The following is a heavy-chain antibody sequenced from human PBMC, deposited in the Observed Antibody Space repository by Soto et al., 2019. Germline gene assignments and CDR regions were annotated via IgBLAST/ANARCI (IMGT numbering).Heavy chain of an antibody. CDR2: INSDGSST. V-gene: IGHV3-74*01. CDR1: GFTFSTFW. J-gene: IGHJ4*02. Sequence: EVQLVESGGGLVQPGGSLRLSCEASGFTFSTFWMHWVRQAPGKGLVWVSRINSDGSSTNYADSVKGRVTISRDNAKYTLYLQPNRLRPGDTAVYYCARDFEYWGQGTLVTVSS. CDR3: ARDFEY.